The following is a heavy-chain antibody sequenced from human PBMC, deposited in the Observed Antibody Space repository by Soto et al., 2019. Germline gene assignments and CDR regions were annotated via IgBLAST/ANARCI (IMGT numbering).Heavy chain of an antibody. J-gene: IGHJ4*02. CDR3: STSGYGGFDY. V-gene: IGHV3-15*07. Sequence: PGGSLRLSCAVSGFTLSDAWMNWVRQAPGKGLEWVGRSKIKRDGGTSEYAAPVKGRFTISRDDSKKTSYLQMNSLKTEDTAIYYCSTSGYGGFDYWGQGVLVTVSS. CDR1: GFTLSDAW. CDR2: SKIKRDGGTS. D-gene: IGHD5-12*01.